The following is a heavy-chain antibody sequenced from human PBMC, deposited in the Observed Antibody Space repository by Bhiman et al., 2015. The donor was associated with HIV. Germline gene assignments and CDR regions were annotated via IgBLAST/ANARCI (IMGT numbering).Heavy chain of an antibody. J-gene: IGHJ4*02. D-gene: IGHD6-13*01. CDR2: ISYDGSGD. CDR3: AKASSWRHTSYYFDY. V-gene: IGHV3-30*04. Sequence: QVQLVESGGGVVQPGRSLRLSCAASGFTFSSYAMHWVRQAPGKGLEWVAVISYDGSGDYYADSVKGRFTISRDNSKSTLFLLMDSLRTEDTAVYYCAKASSWRHTSYYFDYWGQGTLVTVPS. CDR1: GFTFSSYA.